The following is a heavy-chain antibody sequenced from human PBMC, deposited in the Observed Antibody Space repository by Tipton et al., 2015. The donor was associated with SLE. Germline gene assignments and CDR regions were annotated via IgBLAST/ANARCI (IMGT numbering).Heavy chain of an antibody. CDR3: TRTGVTMVQGGIVY. D-gene: IGHD3-10*01. J-gene: IGHJ4*02. Sequence: SLRLSCAASGFTFSGSAMHWVRQASGKGLEWVGRIRSKANSYATAYAASVKGRFTISRDDSKNTAYLQMNSLKTEDTAVYYCTRTGVTMVQGGIVYWGPGTLVTVSS. CDR1: GFTFSGSA. V-gene: IGHV3-73*01. CDR2: IRSKANSYAT.